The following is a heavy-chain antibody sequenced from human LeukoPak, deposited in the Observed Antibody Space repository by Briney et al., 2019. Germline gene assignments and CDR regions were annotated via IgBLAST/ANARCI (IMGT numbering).Heavy chain of an antibody. CDR2: ISGCGGST. J-gene: IGHJ4*02. D-gene: IGHD3-9*01. CDR1: GFTFSRYA. CDR3: AKLYYDILTGYYYSPNLYYFDY. V-gene: IGHV3-23*01. Sequence: GGSLRLSCAASGFTFSRYAMSWVREATGKGLEWGTAISGCGGSTYYADAGKGRFTISRDNSKNTLYLQMNSLRAEDTAVYYCAKLYYDILTGYYYSPNLYYFDYWGQGTLVTVSS.